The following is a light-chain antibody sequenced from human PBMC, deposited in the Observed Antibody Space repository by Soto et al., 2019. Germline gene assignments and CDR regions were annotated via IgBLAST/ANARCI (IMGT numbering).Light chain of an antibody. CDR1: SSNIGRDF. CDR3: ASWDDNLSGVV. V-gene: IGLV1-47*02. Sequence: QSVLTQPPSASGTPGKRVTISCSGSSSNIGRDFVYWYQQVPGTAPKPLIYSDNQRYSGVPDRFSGSKSGTSASLTISGLRSEDEADYYCASWDDNLSGVVFGGGTKVTVL. CDR2: SDN. J-gene: IGLJ2*01.